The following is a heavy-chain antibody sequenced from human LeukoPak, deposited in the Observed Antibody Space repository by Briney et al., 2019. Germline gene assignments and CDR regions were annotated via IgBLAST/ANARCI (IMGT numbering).Heavy chain of an antibody. CDR2: IIPIFGTA. CDR1: GGTFSSYA. D-gene: IGHD6-6*01. Sequence: ASVKVSCKASGGTFSSYAISWVRQAPGQGLEWMGGIIPIFGTANYAQKFQGRVMITADESTSTAYMELSSLRSEDTAVYYCARDILGYSSSQPGDGGWFDPWGQGTLVTVSS. J-gene: IGHJ5*02. CDR3: ARDILGYSSSQPGDGGWFDP. V-gene: IGHV1-69*13.